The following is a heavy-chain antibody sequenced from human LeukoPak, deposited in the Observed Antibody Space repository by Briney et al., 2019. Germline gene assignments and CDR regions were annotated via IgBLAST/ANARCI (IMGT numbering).Heavy chain of an antibody. CDR3: ARDDWGDYWYFDL. V-gene: IGHV1-2*06. J-gene: IGHJ2*01. Sequence: ASVKVSCKASGYTFTGYYMHWVRQAPGQGLEWMGRINPNSGGTNYAQKFQGRVTMTRDTSIGTAYMELSRLRSDDTAVYYCARDDWGDYWYFDLWGRGTLVTVSS. D-gene: IGHD3-9*01. CDR1: GYTFTGYY. CDR2: INPNSGGT.